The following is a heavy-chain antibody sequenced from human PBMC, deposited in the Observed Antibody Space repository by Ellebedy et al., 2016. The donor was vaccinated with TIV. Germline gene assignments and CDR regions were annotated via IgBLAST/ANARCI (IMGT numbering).Heavy chain of an antibody. J-gene: IGHJ4*02. CDR2: IKRNIEGGTR. V-gene: IGHV3-15*01. CDR3: MATGSSPRHY. CDR1: GFTFTNAW. D-gene: IGHD6-13*01. Sequence: GESLKISXATSGFTFTNAWMTWVRQAPGKGLEWVGRIKRNIEGGTRDYAAPMKGRFSISRDDSKNTLYLEMNSLKTEDTAVYYCMATGSSPRHYWGQGTLVTVSS.